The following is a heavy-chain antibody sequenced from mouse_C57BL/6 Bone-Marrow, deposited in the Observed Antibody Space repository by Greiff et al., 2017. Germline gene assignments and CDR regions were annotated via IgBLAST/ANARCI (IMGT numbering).Heavy chain of an antibody. V-gene: IGHV10-1*01. CDR3: VLIYYYGSSSSYWYFDV. CDR2: IRSKSNNYAT. D-gene: IGHD1-1*01. Sequence: EVKLEESGGGLVQPKGSLKLSCAASGFSFNTYAMNWVRQAPGKGLEWVARIRSKSNNYATYYADSVKDRFTISRDDSESMLYLQMNNLKTEDTAMYYCVLIYYYGSSSSYWYFDVWGTGTTVTVSS. J-gene: IGHJ1*03. CDR1: GFSFNTYA.